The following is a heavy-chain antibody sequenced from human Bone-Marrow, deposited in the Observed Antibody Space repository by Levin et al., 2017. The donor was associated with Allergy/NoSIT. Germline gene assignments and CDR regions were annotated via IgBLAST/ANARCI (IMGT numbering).Heavy chain of an antibody. V-gene: IGHV1-2*02. CDR2: INPNSGGT. D-gene: IGHD3-9*01. CDR3: ARDILTGLSDY. J-gene: IGHJ4*02. CDR1: GYTFTGYY. Sequence: GESLKISCKASGYTFTGYYMHWVRQAPGQGLEWMGWINPNSGGTNYAQKFQGRVTMTRDTSFSTAYMELSRLRSDDTAVYYCARDILTGLSDYWGQGTLVTVSS.